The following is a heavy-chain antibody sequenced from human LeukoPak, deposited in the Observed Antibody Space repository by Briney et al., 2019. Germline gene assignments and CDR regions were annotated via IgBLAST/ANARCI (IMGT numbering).Heavy chain of an antibody. D-gene: IGHD3-9*01. CDR1: GGTFSSYA. V-gene: IGHV1-69*13. J-gene: IGHJ6*03. CDR2: IIPIFGTA. CDR3: ARNRDILTGPAWYYYYYMDV. Sequence: SVKVPCKASGGTFSSYAISWVRQAPGQGLEWMGGIIPIFGTANYAQKFQGRVTITADESTSTAYMELSSLRSEDTAVYYCARNRDILTGPAWYYYYYMDVWGKGTTVTVSS.